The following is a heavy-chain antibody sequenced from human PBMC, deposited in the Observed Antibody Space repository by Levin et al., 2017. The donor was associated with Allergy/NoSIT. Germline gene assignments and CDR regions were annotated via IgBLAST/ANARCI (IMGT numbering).Heavy chain of an antibody. Sequence: PSETLSLTCTVSGGSISSYYWSWIRQPPGKGLEWIGYIYYSGSTNYNPSLKSRVTISVDTSKNQFSLKLSSVTAADTAVYYCARVEMATIAGPRSYYYYYGMDVWGQGTTVTVSS. CDR1: GGSISSYY. J-gene: IGHJ6*02. V-gene: IGHV4-59*08. D-gene: IGHD5-24*01. CDR3: ARVEMATIAGPRSYYYYYGMDV. CDR2: IYYSGST.